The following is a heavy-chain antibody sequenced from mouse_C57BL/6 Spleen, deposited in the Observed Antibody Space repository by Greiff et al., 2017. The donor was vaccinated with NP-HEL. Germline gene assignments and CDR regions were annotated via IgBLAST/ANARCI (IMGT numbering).Heavy chain of an antibody. J-gene: IGHJ1*03. CDR3: ARSGIYSNYGYWYFDV. V-gene: IGHV1-63*01. CDR1: GYTFTNYW. CDR2: IYPGGGYT. Sequence: QVQLQQSGAELVRPGTSVKMSCKASGYTFTNYWIGWAKQRPGHGLEWIGDIYPGGGYTNYNEKFKGKATLTADKSSSTAYMQFSSLTSEDSAIYYCARSGIYSNYGYWYFDVWGTGTTVTVAS. D-gene: IGHD2-5*01.